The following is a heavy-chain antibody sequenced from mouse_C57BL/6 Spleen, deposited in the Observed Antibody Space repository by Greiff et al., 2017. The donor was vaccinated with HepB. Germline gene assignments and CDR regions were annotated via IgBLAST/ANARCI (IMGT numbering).Heavy chain of an antibody. CDR3: ARGITYYYGSSYDYYAMDY. Sequence: VQLQQSGPELVKPGASVKMSCKASGYTFTDYNMHWVKQSHGKSLEWIGYINPNNGGTSYNQKFKGKATLTVNKSSSTAYMELRSLTSEDSAVYYCARGITYYYGSSYDYYAMDYWGQGTSVTVSS. V-gene: IGHV1-22*01. D-gene: IGHD1-1*01. CDR1: GYTFTDYN. J-gene: IGHJ4*01. CDR2: INPNNGGT.